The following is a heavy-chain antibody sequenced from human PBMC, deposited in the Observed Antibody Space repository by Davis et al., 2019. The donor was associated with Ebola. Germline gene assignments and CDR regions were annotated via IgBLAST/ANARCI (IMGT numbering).Heavy chain of an antibody. V-gene: IGHV3-48*02. Sequence: PSETLSLTCAASGFTFSSYSMNWVRQAPGKGLEWVSYISSSSSTIYYADSVKGRFTISRDNAKNSLYLQMNSLRDEDTAVYYCVRDHPHYDFWSGYPTAGYFDLWGRGTLVTVSS. J-gene: IGHJ2*01. D-gene: IGHD3-3*01. CDR3: VRDHPHYDFWSGYPTAGYFDL. CDR2: ISSSSSTI. CDR1: GFTFSSYS.